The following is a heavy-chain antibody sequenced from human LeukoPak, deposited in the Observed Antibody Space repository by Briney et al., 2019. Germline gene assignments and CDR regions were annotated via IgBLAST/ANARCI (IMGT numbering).Heavy chain of an antibody. D-gene: IGHD3-16*01. Sequence: GGSLRLSCAASGFTFSSYSMNWVRQAPGKGLEWVANIKQDGSEKYYVDSVKGRFTISRDNAKNSLYLQMNSLRAEDTAVYYCARENGVTFGGDWGQGTLVTVSS. J-gene: IGHJ4*02. CDR1: GFTFSSYS. CDR2: IKQDGSEK. V-gene: IGHV3-7*01. CDR3: ARENGVTFGGD.